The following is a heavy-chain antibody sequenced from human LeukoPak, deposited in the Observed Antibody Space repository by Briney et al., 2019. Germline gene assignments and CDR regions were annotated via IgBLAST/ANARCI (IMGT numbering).Heavy chain of an antibody. V-gene: IGHV3-9*01. J-gene: IGHJ4*02. CDR3: AKDRGAIVVVTEFDY. CDR1: GFTFDDYA. D-gene: IGHD2-21*02. CDR2: ISWHSGSI. Sequence: QPGGSLRLSCAASGFTFDDYAMHWVRQAPGKGLEWVSGISWHSGSIGYADSVKGRFTISRDNAKNSLYLQMNSLRAEDTAVYYCAKDRGAIVVVTEFDYWGQGTLVTVSS.